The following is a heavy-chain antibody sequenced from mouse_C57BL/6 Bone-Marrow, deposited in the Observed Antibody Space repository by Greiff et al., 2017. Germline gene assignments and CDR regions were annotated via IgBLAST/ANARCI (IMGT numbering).Heavy chain of an antibody. CDR3: GRGTYDYDSSRFDY. CDR2: IWWDDDK. CDR1: GFSLSTFGMG. V-gene: IGHV8-8*01. Sequence: QVPLKVCGTGILQPSQTLSLTCSFSGFSLSTFGMGVGWIRPPSGKGLEWLAHIWWDDDKYYKPALKSRLTISKDTSNNQVVLKIANVDPADTATYYCGRGTYDYDSSRFDYWGQGTTLTVSS. J-gene: IGHJ2*01. D-gene: IGHD1-1*01.